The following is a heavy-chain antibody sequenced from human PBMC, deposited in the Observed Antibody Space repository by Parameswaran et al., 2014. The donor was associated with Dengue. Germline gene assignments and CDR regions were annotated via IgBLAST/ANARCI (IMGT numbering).Heavy chain of an antibody. CDR3: ARGGENGDYGLGSPFDY. Sequence: RWIRQPPGKGLEWIGYIYHSGSTYYNPSLKSRVTISVDRSKNQFSLKLSSVTAADTAVYYCARGGENGDYGLGSPFDYWGQGTLVTVSS. D-gene: IGHD4-17*01. CDR2: IYHSGST. J-gene: IGHJ4*02. V-gene: IGHV4-30-2*01.